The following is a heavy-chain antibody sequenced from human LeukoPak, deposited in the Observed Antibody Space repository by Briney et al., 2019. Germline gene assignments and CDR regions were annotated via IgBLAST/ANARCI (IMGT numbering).Heavy chain of an antibody. V-gene: IGHV3-7*01. Sequence: PGGSLRLSCAASGFTFSSYWMSWVRQAPGKGLEWVANIKQDGSEKYYVDSVKGRFTISRDNAKNSLYLQMNSLRAEDTAVYYCARERGTVTPYYFDYWGQGTLVTVSS. CDR1: GFTFSSYW. D-gene: IGHD4-17*01. CDR2: IKQDGSEK. J-gene: IGHJ4*02. CDR3: ARERGTVTPYYFDY.